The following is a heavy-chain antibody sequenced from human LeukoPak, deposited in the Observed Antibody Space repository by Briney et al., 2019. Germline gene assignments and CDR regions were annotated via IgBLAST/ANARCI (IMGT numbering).Heavy chain of an antibody. D-gene: IGHD3/OR15-3a*01. CDR3: ARRRTGYQLYYFDY. J-gene: IGHJ4*02. CDR1: GGSFSGYY. V-gene: IGHV4-34*01. Sequence: PSETLSLTCAVYGGSFSGYYWSWIRQPPGKGLEWIGEINHSGSTNYNPSLKSRVTISVDTSKNQFSLKLSPVTAADTAVYYCARRRTGYQLYYFDYWGQGTLVTVSS. CDR2: INHSGST.